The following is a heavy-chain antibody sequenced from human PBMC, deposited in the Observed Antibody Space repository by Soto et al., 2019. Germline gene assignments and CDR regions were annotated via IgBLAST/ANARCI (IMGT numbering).Heavy chain of an antibody. Sequence: SETLSLTCAVSGYSISSGYHWGWIRQPPGKGLEWLGSVHHSGSTYYNPSLNSRLTISVDKSKNQFSLNLTSVTASDTAVYYCARSERGVVGRWWLDYWGQGTLVTVSS. D-gene: IGHD2-21*01. V-gene: IGHV4-38-2*01. J-gene: IGHJ4*02. CDR1: GYSISSGYH. CDR3: ARSERGVVGRWWLDY. CDR2: VHHSGST.